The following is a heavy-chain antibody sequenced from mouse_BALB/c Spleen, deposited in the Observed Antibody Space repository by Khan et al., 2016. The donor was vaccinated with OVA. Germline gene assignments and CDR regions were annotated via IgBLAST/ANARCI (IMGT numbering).Heavy chain of an antibody. CDR3: ARGTTASYWYFDV. J-gene: IGHJ1*01. CDR1: GYSFTSYW. CDR2: IHPSDSET. Sequence: QVQLQQSGAELVRPGASVKLSCKASGYSFTSYWLNWVKQRPGQGLEWIGLIHPSDSETRLNQKFKDKATLTVDKSSSTAFMQLSSPTPEDAAVYYCARGTTASYWYFDVWGAGTTVTVSS. D-gene: IGHD1-2*01. V-gene: IGHV1S82*01.